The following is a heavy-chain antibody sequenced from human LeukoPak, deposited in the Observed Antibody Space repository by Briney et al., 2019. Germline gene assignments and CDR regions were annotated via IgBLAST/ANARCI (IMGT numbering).Heavy chain of an antibody. D-gene: IGHD2-15*01. Sequence: PSETLSLTCTVSGGSISSSSYYWGWIRQPPGKGLESIGSIYYTGSTCYNPSLKSRVTISVDTSKNKFSLKLSSVTAADTAVYYCARQAAYCSSGSCYPNWFDPWGQGTLVTVSS. J-gene: IGHJ5*02. CDR2: IYYTGST. CDR3: ARQAAYCSSGSCYPNWFDP. CDR1: GGSISSSSYY. V-gene: IGHV4-39*01.